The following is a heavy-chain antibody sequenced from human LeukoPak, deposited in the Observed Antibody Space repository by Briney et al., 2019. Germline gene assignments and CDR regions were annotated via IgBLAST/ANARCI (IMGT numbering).Heavy chain of an antibody. CDR3: AKSLLRLGELSYPFDY. CDR2: ISGSGGST. D-gene: IGHD3-16*02. CDR1: GFTFSSYA. V-gene: IGHV3-23*01. J-gene: IGHJ4*02. Sequence: GGSLRLSCAASGFTFSSYAMSWVRQAPGKGLEWVSAISGSGGSTYYADSVKGRFTISRDNSKNTLYLQMNSLRAEDTAVYYWAKSLLRLGELSYPFDYWGQGTLVTVSS.